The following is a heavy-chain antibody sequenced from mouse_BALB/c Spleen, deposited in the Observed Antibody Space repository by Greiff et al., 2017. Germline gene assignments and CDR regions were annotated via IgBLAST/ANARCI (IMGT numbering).Heavy chain of an antibody. CDR1: GYTFTDYE. CDR2: IDPETGGT. CDR3: RGGSSYMDY. D-gene: IGHD1-1*01. J-gene: IGHJ2*01. Sequence: VQLQQSGAGLVRPGASVTLSCKASGYTFTDYEMHWVKQTPVHGLEWIGAIDPETGGTAYTQKFKGKATLTADKSSSTAYMELRSLTSEDSAVYYCRGGSSYMDYWGQGTTLTVSS. V-gene: IGHV1-15*01.